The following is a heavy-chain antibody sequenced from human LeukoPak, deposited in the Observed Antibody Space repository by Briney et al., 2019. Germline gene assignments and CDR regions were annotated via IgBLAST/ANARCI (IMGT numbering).Heavy chain of an antibody. V-gene: IGHV4-59*01. J-gene: IGHJ5*02. CDR2: IYYSGST. CDR3: ARHGYSSGSLAWFDP. CDR1: GGSISSYY. D-gene: IGHD6-19*01. Sequence: PSETLSLTCTVAGGSISSYYWSWIRQPPGKGLEWIGYIYYSGSTNYNPSLKSRVTISVDTSKNQFSLKLSSVTAADTAVYYCARHGYSSGSLAWFDPWGQGTQVTVSS.